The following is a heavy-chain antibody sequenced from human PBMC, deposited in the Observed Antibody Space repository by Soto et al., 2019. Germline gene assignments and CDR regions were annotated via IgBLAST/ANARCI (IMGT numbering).Heavy chain of an antibody. Sequence: GGSLRLSCAASGFTFSSYAMSWVRQAPGKGLEWVSAISGSGGSTYYADSVKGRFTISRDNSKNTLYLQMNSLRAEDTAVYYCAKGERIMLVDTAALRYYYYYMDVWGKGTTVTVSS. D-gene: IGHD5-18*01. J-gene: IGHJ6*03. V-gene: IGHV3-23*01. CDR1: GFTFSSYA. CDR2: ISGSGGST. CDR3: AKGERIMLVDTAALRYYYYYMDV.